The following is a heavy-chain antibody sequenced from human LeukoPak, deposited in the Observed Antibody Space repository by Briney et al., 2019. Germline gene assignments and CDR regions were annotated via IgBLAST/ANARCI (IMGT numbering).Heavy chain of an antibody. CDR1: GFTFSSYA. CDR2: ISYDGSNK. J-gene: IGHJ5*02. V-gene: IGHV3-30-3*01. D-gene: IGHD3-3*01. Sequence: PGGSQRLSCAASGFTFSSYAMHWVRQAPGKGLEWVAVISYDGSNKYYADSVKARFTISRDNSKNTVYLEMSSLRAEDTAVYYCVREVSAWPKNWFDPWGQGTLVTVSS. CDR3: VREVSAWPKNWFDP.